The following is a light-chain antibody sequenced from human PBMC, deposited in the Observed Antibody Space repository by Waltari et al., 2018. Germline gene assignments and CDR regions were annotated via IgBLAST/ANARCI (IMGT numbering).Light chain of an antibody. J-gene: IGLJ1*01. CDR1: NSTIGTNY. Sequence: QSVLTQPPSVSAAPGQKVTLSCPGSNSTIGTNYVSWYQQLPGTAPKVLIYENNKRPSGIPDRFSASKSGTSTTLDITGLQAGDEADYHCGTWDSSLSAHVFGTGTRVTVL. CDR3: GTWDSSLSAHV. V-gene: IGLV1-51*01. CDR2: ENN.